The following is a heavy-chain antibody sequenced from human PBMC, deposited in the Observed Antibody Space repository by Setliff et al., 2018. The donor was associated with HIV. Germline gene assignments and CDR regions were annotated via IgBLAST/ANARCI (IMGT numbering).Heavy chain of an antibody. Sequence: ASVKVSCKASGYTFTRYGISWVRQAPGQGLEWMGWISANNGNTNYAQKRQGRVTMTTDTSTSTAYMELRSLRSDDTAVYYCARHASTWYYESSGPPFDYWGQGTLVTVSS. CDR1: GYTFTRYG. V-gene: IGHV1-18*01. J-gene: IGHJ4*02. CDR2: ISANNGNT. CDR3: ARHASTWYYESSGPPFDY. D-gene: IGHD3-22*01.